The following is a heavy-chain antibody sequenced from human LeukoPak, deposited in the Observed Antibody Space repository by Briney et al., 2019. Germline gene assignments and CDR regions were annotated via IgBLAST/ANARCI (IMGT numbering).Heavy chain of an antibody. CDR3: ATSDSSGLLDY. V-gene: IGHV3-21*01. D-gene: IGHD3-22*01. CDR1: GFTISSYS. Sequence: GGSLRLSCAASGFTISSYSMNWVRQAPGKGLEWVSSISSSSSYIYYADSVKGRFTISRDNAKNSLYLQMNSLRAEDTAVYYCATSDSSGLLDYWGQGTLVTVSS. J-gene: IGHJ4*02. CDR2: ISSSSSYI.